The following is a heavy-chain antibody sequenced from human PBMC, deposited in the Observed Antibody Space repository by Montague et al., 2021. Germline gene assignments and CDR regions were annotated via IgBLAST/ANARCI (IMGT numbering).Heavy chain of an antibody. CDR1: GGSISSFY. CDR2: IYYSGSAGGTT. CDR3: ARGRGNSDVSFDY. D-gene: IGHD5-18*01. V-gene: IGHV4-59*13. J-gene: IGHJ4*02. Sequence: SETLSLTCTVYGGSISSFYWSWIRQPPETGLELIAYIYYSGSAGGTTNYNPSLKSRVTISVDSSKNQLSLQLTSVTTADTAVYYCARGRGNSDVSFDYWGQGTLITVSS.